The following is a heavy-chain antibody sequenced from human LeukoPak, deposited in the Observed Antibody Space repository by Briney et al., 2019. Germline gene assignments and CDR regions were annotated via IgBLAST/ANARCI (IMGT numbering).Heavy chain of an antibody. Sequence: WMGWMNPNSGNTGYAQKFQGRVTMTRNTPISTAYMELSSLRSDDTAVYYCARANVGAFDYWGQGTLVTVSS. CDR3: ARANVGAFDY. CDR2: MNPNSGNT. V-gene: IGHV1-8*01. J-gene: IGHJ4*02. D-gene: IGHD1-26*01.